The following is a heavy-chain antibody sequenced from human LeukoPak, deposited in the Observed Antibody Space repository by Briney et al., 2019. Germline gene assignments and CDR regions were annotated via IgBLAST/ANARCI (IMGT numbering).Heavy chain of an antibody. CDR1: GFTFSNAW. V-gene: IGHV3-15*01. CDR3: TTGITMIVVVPTGDY. D-gene: IGHD3-22*01. CDR2: IKSKTDGGTT. Sequence: GGSLRLSCAASGFTFSNAWMSWVRQAPGKGLEWVGCIKSKTDGGTTDYAAPVKGRFTISRDDSKNTLYLQMNSLKTEDTAVYYCTTGITMIVVVPTGDYWGQGTLVTVSS. J-gene: IGHJ4*02.